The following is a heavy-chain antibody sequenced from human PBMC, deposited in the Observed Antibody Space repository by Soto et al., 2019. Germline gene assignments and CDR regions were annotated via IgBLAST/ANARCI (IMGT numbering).Heavy chain of an antibody. Sequence: QVQLVVSGGGLVKPGGSLRLSCAASGFNFRDYYMSWFRQAPGKGLEWVSYVSGRDTYTNYADSVKGRFTVFRENTKHSGYLQMDSLRDEDTAVYYCAMKTTVTNPDDYWGQGTLVTVAS. CDR2: VSGRDTYT. V-gene: IGHV3-11*06. D-gene: IGHD4-17*01. CDR1: GFNFRDYY. J-gene: IGHJ4*02. CDR3: AMKTTVTNPDDY.